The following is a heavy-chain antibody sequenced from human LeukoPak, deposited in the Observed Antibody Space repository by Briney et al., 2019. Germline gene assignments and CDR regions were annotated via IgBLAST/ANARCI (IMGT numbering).Heavy chain of an antibody. CDR1: GYTFTSYA. J-gene: IGHJ6*04. D-gene: IGHD3-10*01. V-gene: IGHV1-3*01. CDR3: ARSKTYYYGSGSYHYYYYYGMDV. Sequence: ASVKVSCKASGYTFTSYAMHWVRQAPGQRLEWMGWINAGNGNTKYSQKFQGRVTITRDTSASTAYMEPSSLRSEDTAVYYCARSKTYYYGSGSYHYYYYYGMDVWGKGTTVTVSS. CDR2: INAGNGNT.